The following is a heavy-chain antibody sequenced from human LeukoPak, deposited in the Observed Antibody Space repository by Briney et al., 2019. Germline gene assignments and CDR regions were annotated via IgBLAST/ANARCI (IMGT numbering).Heavy chain of an antibody. CDR3: ARNHYYDSSGPLDY. J-gene: IGHJ4*02. CDR1: GGTFSSYA. Sequence: SVKVSCKASGGTFSSYAISWVRQAPGQGLEWMGGIIPIFGTANYAQKFQGRVTITTDESTSTAYMELSSLRSEDTAVYYCARNHYYDSSGPLDYWGQGTLVTVSS. CDR2: IIPIFGTA. V-gene: IGHV1-69*05. D-gene: IGHD3-22*01.